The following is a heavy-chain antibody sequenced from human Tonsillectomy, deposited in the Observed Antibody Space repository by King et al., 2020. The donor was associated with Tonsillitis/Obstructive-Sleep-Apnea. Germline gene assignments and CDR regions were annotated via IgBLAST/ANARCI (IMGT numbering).Heavy chain of an antibody. CDR1: GYMFTSFG. Sequence: QLVQSGAEVKKPGASVKVSCTASGYMFTSFGIHWVRQAPGQGLEWMGWISAYNGNTNYAQNVQDRVTMTTDTTTTTAYMELRGLTSDDTAVYFCARAPLTSVAVVPATMPKDFDYWGQGTLVTVSS. D-gene: IGHD2-2*01. CDR2: ISAYNGNT. J-gene: IGHJ4*02. V-gene: IGHV1-18*01. CDR3: ARAPLTSVAVVPATMPKDFDY.